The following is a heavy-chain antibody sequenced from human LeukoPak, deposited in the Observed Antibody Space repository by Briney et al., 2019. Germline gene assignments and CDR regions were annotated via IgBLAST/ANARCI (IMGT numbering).Heavy chain of an antibody. CDR3: ARREYSSSSFDY. CDR2: IYYSGST. J-gene: IGHJ4*02. CDR1: GGSISSYY. D-gene: IGHD6-6*01. V-gene: IGHV4-59*08. Sequence: SETLSLTCTVSGGSISSYYWSWIRQPPGMGLEWIGYIYYSGSTNYNPSLKSRVTISVDTSKNQFSLKLSSVTAADTAVYYCARREYSSSSFDYWGQGTLVTVSS.